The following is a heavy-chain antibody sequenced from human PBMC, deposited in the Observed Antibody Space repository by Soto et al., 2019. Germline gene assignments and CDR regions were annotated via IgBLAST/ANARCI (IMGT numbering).Heavy chain of an antibody. V-gene: IGHV3-23*01. CDR1: GFTFGSYA. Sequence: PGGSLRLSCAASGFTFGSYAMNWVRQAPGKGLEWVSAISGSGGSTYYAHSVKGRFTISRDNSKNTLYLQMNSLRAEDTAVYYCSKDRTYGLSDYWGQGTMVTVYS. CDR2: ISGSGGST. CDR3: SKDRTYGLSDY. J-gene: IGHJ4*02. D-gene: IGHD3-16*01.